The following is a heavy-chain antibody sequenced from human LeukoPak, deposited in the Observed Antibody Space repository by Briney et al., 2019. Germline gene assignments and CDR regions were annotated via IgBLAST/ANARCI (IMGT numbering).Heavy chain of an antibody. J-gene: IGHJ3*02. D-gene: IGHD6-13*01. Sequence: SETLSLTCTVSGGSISSYYWSWIRQPPGKGLEWIGYIYYSGSTNYNPSLRSRVTISVDTSKNQFSLKLSSVTAADTALYYCARDGYSSSWHKRGAFDIWGQGTMVTVSS. CDR2: IYYSGST. CDR1: GGSISSYY. V-gene: IGHV4-59*01. CDR3: ARDGYSSSWHKRGAFDI.